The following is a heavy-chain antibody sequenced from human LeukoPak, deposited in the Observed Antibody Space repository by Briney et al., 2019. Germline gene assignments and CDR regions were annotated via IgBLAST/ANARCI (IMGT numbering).Heavy chain of an antibody. V-gene: IGHV5-51*01. D-gene: IGHD3-22*01. CDR1: GYSFTTNW. J-gene: IGHJ4*02. CDR3: ARHPPNDGSGLFTDY. CDR2: IYPGDSDT. Sequence: GESLKISCKGSGYSFTTNWIGWVRQMPGKGLEFVGVIYPGDSDTRYSPSFQGQVTISADKSTNTAYLHWSSLKASDSAMYYCARHPPNDGSGLFTDYWGQGTLVTVSS.